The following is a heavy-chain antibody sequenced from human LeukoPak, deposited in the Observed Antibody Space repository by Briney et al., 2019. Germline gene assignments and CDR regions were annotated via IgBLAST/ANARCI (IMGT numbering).Heavy chain of an antibody. CDR1: GFSFEDYG. D-gene: IGHD3-3*01. J-gene: IGHJ4*02. CDR3: AKDSRGAAFWREFDS. CDR2: ISRDGSTI. V-gene: IGHV3-43*02. Sequence: GGSLRLSCAASGFSFEDYGMHWVRQSPGKGLEWVSLISRDGSTIHYADSVKGRFTISRDNRKNSLYLQMNSLRSEHTALYFCAKDSRGAAFWREFDSWGQGSLVTVSS.